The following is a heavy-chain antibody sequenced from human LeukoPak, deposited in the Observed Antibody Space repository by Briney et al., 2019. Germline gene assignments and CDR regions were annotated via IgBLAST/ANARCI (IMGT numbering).Heavy chain of an antibody. CDR3: AKGVVVAPDVTPFDY. D-gene: IGHD2-2*01. J-gene: IGHJ4*02. CDR2: ISYDGSNK. V-gene: IGHV3-30*18. Sequence: PGGSLRLSCAASGFTFSTYGMHWVRQAPGKGLEWVAVISYDGSNKYYADSVKGRFTISGDNSKNTLYLQMNSLRAEDTAVYYCAKGVVVAPDVTPFDYWGQGTLVTVSS. CDR1: GFTFSTYG.